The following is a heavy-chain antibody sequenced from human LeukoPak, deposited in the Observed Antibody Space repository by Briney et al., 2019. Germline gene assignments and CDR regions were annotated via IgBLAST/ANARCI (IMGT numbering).Heavy chain of an antibody. D-gene: IGHD3-16*01. J-gene: IGHJ4*02. Sequence: GGSLRLSCAASGFTFSSYGMSWVRQAPGKGLEWVSSISGSGGGTYSADSVKGRFTISRDNSKNTLYLQMNSLRDEDTAVYYCAKFEFGFWGQGTLVTVSS. CDR1: GFTFSSYG. CDR3: AKFEFGF. V-gene: IGHV3-23*01. CDR2: ISGSGGGT.